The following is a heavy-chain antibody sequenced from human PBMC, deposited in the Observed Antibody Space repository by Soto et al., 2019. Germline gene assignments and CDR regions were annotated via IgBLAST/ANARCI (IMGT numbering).Heavy chain of an antibody. D-gene: IGHD2-2*01. CDR2: INPSGGST. Sequence: ASVKVSCKASGYTFTSYYMPWVRQAPGQGLEWMGIINPSGGSTSSAQKFQGRVTMTRDTSTSTVYMELSRLRSEDTAVYYCARENVVVPAAMSYYGMDVWGQGTTVTVSS. V-gene: IGHV1-46*01. CDR3: ARENVVVPAAMSYYGMDV. J-gene: IGHJ6*02. CDR1: GYTFTSYY.